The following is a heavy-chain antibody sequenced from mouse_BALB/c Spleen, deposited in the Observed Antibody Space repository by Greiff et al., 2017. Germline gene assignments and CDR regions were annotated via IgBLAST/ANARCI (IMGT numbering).Heavy chain of an antibody. V-gene: IGHV2-9*02. CDR1: GFSLTSYG. Sequence: VKLMESGPGLVAPSQSLSITCTVSGFSLTSYGVHWVRQPPGKGLEWLGVIWAGGSTNYNSALMSRLSISKDNSKSQVFLKMNSLQTDDTAMYYCARYYGSSYGAMDYWGQGTSVTVSS. CDR2: IWAGGST. CDR3: ARYYGSSYGAMDY. D-gene: IGHD1-1*01. J-gene: IGHJ4*01.